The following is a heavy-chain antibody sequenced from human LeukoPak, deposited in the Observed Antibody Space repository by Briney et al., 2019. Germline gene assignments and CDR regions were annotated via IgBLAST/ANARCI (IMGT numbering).Heavy chain of an antibody. D-gene: IGHD3-10*01. CDR1: GDSISSYY. V-gene: IGHV4-59*01. Sequence: PSETLSLTCIVSGDSISSYYWSWIRQPPGKGLEWIGYIYYSGSTNYNPSLKSRVTISVDTSKNQFTLKLNSVTAADTAVYYCARDERDFGESNWFDPWGQGTLVTVSS. CDR3: ARDERDFGESNWFDP. J-gene: IGHJ5*02. CDR2: IYYSGST.